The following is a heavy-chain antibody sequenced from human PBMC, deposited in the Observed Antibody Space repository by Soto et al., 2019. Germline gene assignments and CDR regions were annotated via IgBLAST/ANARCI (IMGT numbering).Heavy chain of an antibody. Sequence: EASVKVSCKASGYTFTSYDINWVRQATGQGLEWMGWMNPNSGNTGYAQKFQGRVTMTRDTSTSTAYMELSSLRSEDTAVYYCARDPGIAVAGPYYYYYGMDVWGQGTTVTVSS. CDR1: GYTFTSYD. CDR3: ARDPGIAVAGPYYYYYGMDV. CDR2: MNPNSGNT. D-gene: IGHD6-19*01. J-gene: IGHJ6*02. V-gene: IGHV1-8*01.